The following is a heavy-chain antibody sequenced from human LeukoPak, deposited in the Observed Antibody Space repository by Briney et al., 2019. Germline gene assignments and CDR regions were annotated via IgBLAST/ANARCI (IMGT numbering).Heavy chain of an antibody. D-gene: IGHD5-24*01. CDR3: AMSVEMPSIPSFDY. CDR1: GYIFTPHH. Sequence: ASVKVSCKTSGYIFTPHHIHWVRQAPGQGLELLGWVSAANNPEYSQKFQGRVVITRDASATTSYLELNSLRSEDTAVYYCAMSVEMPSIPSFDYWGQGTLVTVSS. V-gene: IGHV1-3*01. J-gene: IGHJ4*02. CDR2: VSAANNP.